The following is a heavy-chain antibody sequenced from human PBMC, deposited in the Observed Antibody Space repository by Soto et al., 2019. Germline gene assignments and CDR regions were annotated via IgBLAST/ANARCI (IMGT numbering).Heavy chain of an antibody. V-gene: IGHV1-18*01. D-gene: IGHD1-1*01. J-gene: IGHJ6*02. CDR2: ISAYNGNT. Sequence: QVQLVQSGAEVKKPGASVKVSCKASGYTFTSYGISWVRQAPGQGLEWMGWISAYNGNTNYAQKLQRRVTITTDTSTSTAYMELRSLRSDDTAVYYCASNDHGPGSYGMDVWGQGTTVTVSS. CDR3: ASNDHGPGSYGMDV. CDR1: GYTFTSYG.